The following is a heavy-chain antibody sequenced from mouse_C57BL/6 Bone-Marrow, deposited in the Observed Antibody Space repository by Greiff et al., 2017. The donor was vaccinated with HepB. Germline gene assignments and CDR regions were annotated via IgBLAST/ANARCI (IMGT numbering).Heavy chain of an antibody. CDR2: IDPSDSYT. CDR1: GYTFTSYW. V-gene: IGHV1-50*01. CDR3: ARKGIYYDYDWFAY. D-gene: IGHD2-4*01. J-gene: IGHJ3*01. Sequence: QVQLQQPGAELVKPGASVKLSCKASGYTFTSYWMQWVKQRPGQGLEWIGAIDPSDSYTNYNQKFKGKATLTVDTSSSTAYMQLSSLTSEDSAVYYCARKGIYYDYDWFAYWGQGTLVTVSA.